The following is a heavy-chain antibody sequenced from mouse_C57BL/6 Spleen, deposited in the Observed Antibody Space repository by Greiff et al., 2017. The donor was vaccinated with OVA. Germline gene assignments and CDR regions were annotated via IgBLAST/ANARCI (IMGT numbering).Heavy chain of an antibody. D-gene: IGHD2-4*01. CDR3: AREGLRDFDY. Sequence: EVHLVESGPGLVKPSQSLSLTCSVTGYSITSGYYWNWIRQFPGNKLEWMGYISYDGSNNYNPSLKNRISITRDTSKNQFFLKLNSVTTEDTATYYCAREGLRDFDYWGQGTTLTVSS. V-gene: IGHV3-6*01. CDR1: GYSITSGYY. CDR2: ISYDGSN. J-gene: IGHJ2*01.